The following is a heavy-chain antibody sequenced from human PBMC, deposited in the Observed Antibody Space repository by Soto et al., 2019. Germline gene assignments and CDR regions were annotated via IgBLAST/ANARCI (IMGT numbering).Heavy chain of an antibody. Sequence: SETLSLTCTVSGGSISSYYWSWIRQPPGKGLEWIGYIYYSGSTNYNPSLKSRVTISVDTSKNQFSLKLSSVTAADTAVYYCARFYCSGGSCYHFDYWGQGTLVTVS. V-gene: IGHV4-59*08. D-gene: IGHD2-15*01. J-gene: IGHJ4*02. CDR1: GGSISSYY. CDR3: ARFYCSGGSCYHFDY. CDR2: IYYSGST.